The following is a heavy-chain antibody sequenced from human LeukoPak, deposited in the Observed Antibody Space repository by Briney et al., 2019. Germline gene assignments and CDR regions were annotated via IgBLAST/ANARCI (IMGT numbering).Heavy chain of an antibody. J-gene: IGHJ3*02. Sequence: GSSVKVSCKASGGTFSSYAISWVRQAPGQGLEWMGRIIPILGIANYAQKFQGRVTITADKSTSTAYMELSSLGSEDTAVYYCARDGDGSGNNIWGQGTMVTVSS. CDR2: IIPILGIA. V-gene: IGHV1-69*04. CDR1: GGTFSSYA. CDR3: ARDGDGSGNNI. D-gene: IGHD3-10*01.